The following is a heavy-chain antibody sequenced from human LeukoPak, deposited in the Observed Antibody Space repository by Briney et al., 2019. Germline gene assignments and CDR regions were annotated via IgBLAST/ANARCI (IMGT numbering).Heavy chain of an antibody. V-gene: IGHV1-18*01. D-gene: IGHD3-10*01. CDR2: ISAYNGNT. CDR1: GYTFTSYG. J-gene: IGHJ6*02. Sequence: ASVKVSCKASGYTFTSYGISWVRQAPGQGREGMGWISAYNGNTNYAQKLQGRVTMTTDTSKSTAYMELRSLRSDGTGVYYCASFGAGYGSGSYYYYGMDVWGQGTTVTVSS. CDR3: ASFGAGYGSGSYYYYGMDV.